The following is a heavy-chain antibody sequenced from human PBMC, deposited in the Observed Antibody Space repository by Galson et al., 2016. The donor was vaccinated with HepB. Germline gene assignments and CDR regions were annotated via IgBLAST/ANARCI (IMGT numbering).Heavy chain of an antibody. CDR3: VRDATTGYFDY. D-gene: IGHD4-11*01. V-gene: IGHV1-18*01. CDR1: AYTFTNYG. J-gene: IGHJ4*02. Sequence: SVKVSCKASAYTFTNYGISWVRQAPGQGLEWMGWISTYNGNTNFAQNFQGRVTMTTDTSTSTAYMDLRSLRSDDTAVYYCVRDATTGYFDYWGQGTLVTVSP. CDR2: ISTYNGNT.